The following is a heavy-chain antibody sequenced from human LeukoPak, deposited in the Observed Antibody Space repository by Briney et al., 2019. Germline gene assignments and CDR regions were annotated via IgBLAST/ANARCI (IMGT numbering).Heavy chain of an antibody. V-gene: IGHV4-34*01. CDR1: GGSFSGYY. CDR2: INHSGST. D-gene: IGHD3-10*01. Sequence: SETLSLTCAVYGGSFSGYYWSWIRQPPGKGLEWIGEINHSGSTNYNPSLKSRVTISVDTSKNQFSLKLSSVTAADTAVYYCARALPPMVRGVIDAFDIWGQGTMVTVSS. J-gene: IGHJ3*02. CDR3: ARALPPMVRGVIDAFDI.